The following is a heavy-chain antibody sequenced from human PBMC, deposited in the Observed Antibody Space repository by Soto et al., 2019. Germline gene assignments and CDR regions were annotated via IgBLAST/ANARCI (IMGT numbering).Heavy chain of an antibody. J-gene: IGHJ6*02. D-gene: IGHD3-3*01. CDR1: RYTFTSYG. CDR3: ARVLEDYYYYGMDV. CDR2: ISAYNGNT. Sequence: ASAKVSCTASRYTFTSYGISCVRQPPGQGLEWMGWISAYNGNTNYAQKLQGRVTMTTDTSTSTAYMELRSLRSDDTAVYYCARVLEDYYYYGMDVWGQGTTVTVSS. V-gene: IGHV1-18*04.